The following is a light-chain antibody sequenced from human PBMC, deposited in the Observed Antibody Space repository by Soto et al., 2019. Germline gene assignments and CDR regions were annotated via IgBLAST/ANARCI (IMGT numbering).Light chain of an antibody. V-gene: IGKV1-27*01. J-gene: IGKJ1*01. CDR1: QGISNY. CDR2: GAS. Sequence: DIQMTQSPSSLSASVGDRVTITCRASQGISNYLAWYQQKPGKVPKLLIYGASTLQSGVPSRFGGSGSGTDFTLTISSLQPEDVATYYCQKYNSAPKTFGQGTKVQVK. CDR3: QKYNSAPKT.